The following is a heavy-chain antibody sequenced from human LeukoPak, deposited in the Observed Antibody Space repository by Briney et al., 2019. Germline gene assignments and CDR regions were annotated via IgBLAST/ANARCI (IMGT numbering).Heavy chain of an antibody. Sequence: GGSLRLSCAASGFPFSSYAMRWVRQAPGKGLEWLAITSHDGSNKYYADSVKGRFTISRDTSKNTLYLQVKSLRVEDTAVYYCVREGDGYNYRGYAFDIWGQGTMVTVSS. CDR2: TSHDGSNK. J-gene: IGHJ3*02. CDR3: VREGDGYNYRGYAFDI. V-gene: IGHV3-30-3*01. D-gene: IGHD5-24*01. CDR1: GFPFSSYA.